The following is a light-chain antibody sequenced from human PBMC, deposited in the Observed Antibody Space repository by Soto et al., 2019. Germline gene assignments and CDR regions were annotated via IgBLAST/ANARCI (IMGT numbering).Light chain of an antibody. CDR3: SSYTSSSIPV. Sequence: QSALTQPASVSGSPGQSITISCTGTSSDVGGYDYVSWFQHHPGKAPKLMIYDVSNRPSGVSYRFSGSKSGNTASLTISGLQAEDEADYYCSSYTSSSIPVFGGGTKVTVL. V-gene: IGLV2-14*03. CDR1: SSDVGGYDY. J-gene: IGLJ2*01. CDR2: DVS.